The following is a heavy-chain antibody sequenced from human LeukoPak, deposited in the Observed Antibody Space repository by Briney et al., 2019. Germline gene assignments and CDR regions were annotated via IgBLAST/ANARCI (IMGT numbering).Heavy chain of an antibody. CDR1: GFTFSSYG. Sequence: GGSLRLSCAASGFTFSSYGMHWVRQAPGKGLEWVAVIWYDGSNKYYADSVKGRFTISRDNSKNTLHLQMNSLRAEDTAVYYCARDRYYDSSGYYYISDAFDIWGQGTMVTVSS. V-gene: IGHV3-33*01. CDR2: IWYDGSNK. D-gene: IGHD3-22*01. J-gene: IGHJ3*02. CDR3: ARDRYYDSSGYYYISDAFDI.